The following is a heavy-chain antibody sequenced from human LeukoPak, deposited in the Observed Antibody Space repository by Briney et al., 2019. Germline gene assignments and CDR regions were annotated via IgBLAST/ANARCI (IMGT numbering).Heavy chain of an antibody. CDR3: ARGYGTRFLEWLLSKNYYFDY. D-gene: IGHD3-3*01. CDR1: GGTFSSYA. J-gene: IGHJ4*02. V-gene: IGHV1-8*02. Sequence: EASVKVSCKASGGTFSSYAISWVRQATGQGLEWMGWMNPNSGNTGYAQKFQGRVTMTRNTSISTAYMELSSLRSEDTAVYYCARGYGTRFLEWLLSKNYYFDYWGQGTLVTVSS. CDR2: MNPNSGNT.